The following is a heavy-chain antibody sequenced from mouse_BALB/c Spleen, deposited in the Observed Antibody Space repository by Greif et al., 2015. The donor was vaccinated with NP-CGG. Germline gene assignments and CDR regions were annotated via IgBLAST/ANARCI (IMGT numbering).Heavy chain of an antibody. CDR3: ARDWVRRDAMDY. Sequence: EVQRVESGPELVKPGASVKMSCKASGYTFTDYYMDWVKQSHGESFEWIGRVNPYNGGTSYNQKFKGKATLTVDKSSSTAYMELNSLTSEDSAVYYCARDWVRRDAMDYWGQGTSVTVSS. CDR1: GYTFTDYY. D-gene: IGHD2-14*01. V-gene: IGHV1-19*01. J-gene: IGHJ4*01. CDR2: VNPYNGGT.